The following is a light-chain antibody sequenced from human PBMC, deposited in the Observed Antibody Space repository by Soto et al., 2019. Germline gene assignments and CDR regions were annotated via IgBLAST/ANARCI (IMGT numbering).Light chain of an antibody. CDR2: DVN. CDR3: SSYAGFNNYV. V-gene: IGLV2-8*01. J-gene: IGLJ1*01. Sequence: LTQPPSASGSPGQSVTISCTGTGGDVGGYNYVSWYQQHPGKVPRLIIYDVNKRPSGVPDRFSGSKSDNTASLTFSWFHAEDEADYYCSSYAGFNNYVFGTGTKVTVL. CDR1: GGDVGGYNY.